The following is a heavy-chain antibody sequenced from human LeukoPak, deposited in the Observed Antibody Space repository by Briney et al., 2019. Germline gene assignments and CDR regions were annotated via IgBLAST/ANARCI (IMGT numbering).Heavy chain of an antibody. CDR3: SRQPGTSLDY. D-gene: IGHD3-10*01. V-gene: IGHV5-51*01. CDR2: FYPRDSDI. Sequence: GESLKIFCKASGYSFISYWIGWVRQQPGKSVEWMGIFYPRDSDITYSPSSQGQVTISVDNTISTAYRQWSSLKASHTAMYYCSRQPGTSLDYWGLGTLVTVSS. J-gene: IGHJ4*02. CDR1: GYSFISYW.